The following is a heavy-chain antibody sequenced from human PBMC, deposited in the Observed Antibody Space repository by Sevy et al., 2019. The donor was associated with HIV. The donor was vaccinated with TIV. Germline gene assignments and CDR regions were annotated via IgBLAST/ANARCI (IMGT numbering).Heavy chain of an antibody. D-gene: IGHD5-18*01. J-gene: IGHJ6*02. V-gene: IGHV3-48*01. Sequence: GGSLRLSCAASGFRFNNYNTNWVRHAPGKGLEWVSYISSSSGTTDFADSVKGRFTISRDNGKNSLYLQMNSLRAEDTAVYYCAREGGYSDKGLDVWGQGTTVTVSS. CDR1: GFRFNNYN. CDR3: AREGGYSDKGLDV. CDR2: ISSSSGTT.